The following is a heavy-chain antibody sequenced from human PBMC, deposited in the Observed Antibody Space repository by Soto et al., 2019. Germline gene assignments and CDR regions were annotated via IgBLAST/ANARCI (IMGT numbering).Heavy chain of an antibody. CDR3: TLTYYYGSGSYH. J-gene: IGHJ4*02. V-gene: IGHV3-15*01. D-gene: IGHD3-10*01. CDR2: IKSKTDGGTT. Sequence: PGGSLRLSCAASGFTFSNAWMSWVRQAPGKGLEWVGRIKSKTDGGTTDYAAPVKGRFTISRDDSKNTLYLQMNSLKTEDTAVYYCTLTYYYGSGSYHWGQGTLVTVSS. CDR1: GFTFSNAW.